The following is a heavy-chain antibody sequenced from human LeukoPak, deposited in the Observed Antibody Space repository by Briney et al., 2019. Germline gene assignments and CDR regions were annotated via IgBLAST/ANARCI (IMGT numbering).Heavy chain of an antibody. CDR3: ASQRRGCSYASRGAFDI. CDR1: GFTFSSYS. D-gene: IGHD5-18*01. Sequence: PGGSLRLSCAASGFTFSSYSMNWVRQAPGKGLEWVSSISSSSSYIYYADSVKGRFTISRDNAKNSLYLQMNSLRAEDTAVYYCASQRRGCSYASRGAFDIWGQGTMVTVSS. CDR2: ISSSSSYI. V-gene: IGHV3-21*01. J-gene: IGHJ3*02.